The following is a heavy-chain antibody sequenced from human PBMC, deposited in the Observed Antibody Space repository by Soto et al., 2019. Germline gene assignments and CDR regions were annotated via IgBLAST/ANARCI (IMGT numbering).Heavy chain of an antibody. CDR3: ARGGGIWFGELLGFDY. J-gene: IGHJ4*02. CDR2: IYHSEST. V-gene: IGHV4-30-2*01. D-gene: IGHD3-10*01. CDR1: GGSITSGGYS. Sequence: QLQLQESGSGLVTSSQTLSLTCAVSGGSITSGGYSWSWIRQPPGKGLEWIGYIYHSESTYYNPSLKSRVTISLDKSKNQFSLKLSSVTAADTAVYYWARGGGIWFGELLGFDYWGQGTLVTASS.